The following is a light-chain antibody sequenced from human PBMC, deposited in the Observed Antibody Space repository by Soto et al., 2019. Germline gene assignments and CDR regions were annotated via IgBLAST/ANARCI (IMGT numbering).Light chain of an antibody. Sequence: EIVLTQSPGTLSLSPGDRGTLSCRASQSVSSNYLAWYQQKPGQAPRLLIYAASSRATGIPDRFSGSGSGTDFSLTISRLEPEDFAVYYCQQYAGSPWTFGQGTKV. CDR2: AAS. CDR1: QSVSSNY. V-gene: IGKV3-20*01. J-gene: IGKJ1*01. CDR3: QQYAGSPWT.